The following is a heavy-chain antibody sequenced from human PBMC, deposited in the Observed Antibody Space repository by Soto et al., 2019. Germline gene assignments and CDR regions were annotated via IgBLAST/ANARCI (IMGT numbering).Heavy chain of an antibody. V-gene: IGHV3-30*03. J-gene: IGHJ4*02. CDR3: ARGQYCSGGSCKYDY. D-gene: IGHD2-15*01. CDR1: GFTFSSYG. Sequence: PGGSLRLSCAASGFTFSSYGMHWVRQAPGKGLEWVAVISYDSSNKYYADSVKGRFTISRDNAKNTLYLQMNSLRAEDTAVYYWARGQYCSGGSCKYDYWGQGTLVTVSS. CDR2: ISYDSSNK.